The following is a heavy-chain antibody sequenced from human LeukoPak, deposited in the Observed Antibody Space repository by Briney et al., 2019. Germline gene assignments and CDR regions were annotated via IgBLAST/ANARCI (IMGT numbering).Heavy chain of an antibody. CDR3: ARDETPAVTAAAGVDY. CDR2: ISSSSSYI. CDR1: GFTFSSYS. D-gene: IGHD6-13*01. V-gene: IGHV3-21*01. J-gene: IGHJ4*02. Sequence: PGGSLRLSCAASGFTFSSYSMNWARQAPGKGLEWVSSISSSSSYIYYADSVKGRFTISRDNAKNSLYLQMNSLRAEDTAVYYCARDETPAVTAAAGVDYWGQGTLVTVSS.